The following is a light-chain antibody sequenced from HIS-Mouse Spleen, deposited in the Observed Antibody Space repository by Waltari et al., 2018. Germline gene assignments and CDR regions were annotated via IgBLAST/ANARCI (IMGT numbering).Light chain of an antibody. V-gene: IGLV2-23*01. CDR3: CSYAGSSTLV. J-gene: IGLJ2*01. CDR1: SSDVGSYNL. CDR2: EGS. Sequence: QSALTQPASVSGSPGQSITISCTGTSSDVGSYNLVSWYQQHPGKAPKLMIYEGSKRPSGVSNGFSGSKSGTTASLTISGLQAEDEADYYCCSYAGSSTLVFGGGTKLTVL.